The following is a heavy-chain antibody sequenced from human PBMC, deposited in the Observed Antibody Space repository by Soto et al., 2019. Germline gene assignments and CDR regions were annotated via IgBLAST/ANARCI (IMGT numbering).Heavy chain of an antibody. V-gene: IGHV4-39*01. J-gene: IGHJ6*02. CDR1: GGSIISSSYY. CDR2: IYYSGST. Sequence: SETLSVTCTVSGGSIISSSYYWGWNRQPPGKGLEWIGSIYYSGSTYYNPSLKSRVTISVDTSKNQFSLKLSSVTAADTAVYYCARSEESLHCTNGVCYRFFVAYGMDVWGQGTTVTVSS. D-gene: IGHD2-8*01. CDR3: ARSEESLHCTNGVCYRFFVAYGMDV.